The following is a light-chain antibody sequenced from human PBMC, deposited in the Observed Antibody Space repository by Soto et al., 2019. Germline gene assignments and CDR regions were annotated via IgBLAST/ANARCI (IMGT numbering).Light chain of an antibody. J-gene: IGKJ1*01. Sequence: DIQMTQSPSSLSASVGDRVIITCRASRSIASYLNWYQQKPGKAPKVLIYAASSLQSGVPSRFSGSGSGTDFTLTISSLQPEDFASYYCQQSYSALWTFGQGTKVEIK. CDR2: AAS. CDR1: RSIASY. V-gene: IGKV1-39*01. CDR3: QQSYSALWT.